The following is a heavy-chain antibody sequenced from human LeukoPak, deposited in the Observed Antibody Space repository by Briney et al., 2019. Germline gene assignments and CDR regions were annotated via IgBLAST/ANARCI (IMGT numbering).Heavy chain of an antibody. J-gene: IGHJ4*02. Sequence: GGSLRLSCAASGFTFSSYSMTWVRQAPGKELEWISYISSSSSSIYNADPVEGRFTISRDNAKNSLYLQMNSLRAEDTAVYHCARSRSGFYYDYWSQGILVTVSS. V-gene: IGHV3-48*01. CDR3: ARSRSGFYYDY. CDR1: GFTFSSYS. CDR2: ISSSSSSI. D-gene: IGHD3-22*01.